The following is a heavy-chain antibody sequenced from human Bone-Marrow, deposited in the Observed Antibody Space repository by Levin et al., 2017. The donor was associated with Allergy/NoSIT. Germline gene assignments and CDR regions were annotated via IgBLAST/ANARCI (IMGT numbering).Heavy chain of an antibody. CDR3: ARDGMITFGGVPFDY. J-gene: IGHJ4*02. Sequence: KISCKASGGTFSSYTISWVRQAPGQGLEWMGRIIPILGIANYAQKFQGRVTITADKSTSTAYMELSSLRSEDTAVYYCARDGMITFGGVPFDYWGQGTLVTVSS. D-gene: IGHD3-16*01. CDR1: GGTFSSYT. CDR2: IIPILGIA. V-gene: IGHV1-69*04.